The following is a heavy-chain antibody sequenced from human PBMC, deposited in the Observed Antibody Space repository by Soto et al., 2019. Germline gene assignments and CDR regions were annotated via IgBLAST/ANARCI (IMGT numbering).Heavy chain of an antibody. CDR1: GYTFTSYG. J-gene: IGHJ6*02. Sequence: GASVKVSCKASGYTFTSYGISWVRQAPGQGLEWMGWISAYNGNTNYAQKLQGRVTMTTDTSTSTAYMELRSLRSDDTAMYYCARALRLSSGWYSYYYYGMDVWGQGTTVTVSS. D-gene: IGHD6-19*01. CDR2: ISAYNGNT. V-gene: IGHV1-18*01. CDR3: ARALRLSSGWYSYYYYGMDV.